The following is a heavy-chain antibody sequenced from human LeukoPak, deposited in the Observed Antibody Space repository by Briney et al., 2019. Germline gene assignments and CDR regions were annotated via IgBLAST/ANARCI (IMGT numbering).Heavy chain of an antibody. CDR2: IEGDGSET. CDR3: AREEVKSFDN. V-gene: IGHV3-7*03. J-gene: IGHJ5*02. Sequence: PGGSLRLSCAASGFMFSGYWMTWVRQAPGKGLEWVANIEGDGSETSYVTSVRGRFTISRDNAKNSLYLQMNNLRVEDTAVYYCAREEVKSFDNWGQGTLVTVSS. CDR1: GFMFSGYW.